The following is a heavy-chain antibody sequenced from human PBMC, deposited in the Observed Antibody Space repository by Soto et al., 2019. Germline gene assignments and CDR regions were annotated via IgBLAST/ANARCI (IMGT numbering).Heavy chain of an antibody. CDR3: ARGGELAGWMPFDS. Sequence: QVHLVQSGAEVKKPGSSVKVSCRASGGTFNTYGFNWVRQAPGQGLEWMGGIIPLFGTTTYAQNFQGRVTITADQSTTTAYMAMNGLTSEDSAVYFCARGGELAGWMPFDSWGQGTLGTVSS. D-gene: IGHD6-19*01. V-gene: IGHV1-69*01. J-gene: IGHJ4*02. CDR2: IIPLFGTT. CDR1: GGTFNTYG.